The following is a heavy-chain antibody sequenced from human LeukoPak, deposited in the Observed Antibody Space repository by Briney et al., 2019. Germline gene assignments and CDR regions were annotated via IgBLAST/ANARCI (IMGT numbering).Heavy chain of an antibody. J-gene: IGHJ4*02. V-gene: IGHV4-34*01. CDR1: GGSFGGYY. Sequence: SETLSLTCAVYGGSFGGYYWSWIRQPPGKGLEWIGEINHSGSTNYNPSLKSRVTISVDTSKNQFSLKLSSVTAADTAVYYCARSAGYDFWSGYKYYFDYWGQGTLVTVSS. D-gene: IGHD3-3*01. CDR2: INHSGST. CDR3: ARSAGYDFWSGYKYYFDY.